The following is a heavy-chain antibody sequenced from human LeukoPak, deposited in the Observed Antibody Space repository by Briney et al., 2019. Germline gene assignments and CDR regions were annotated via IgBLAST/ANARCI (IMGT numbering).Heavy chain of an antibody. CDR2: IYYSGST. J-gene: IGHJ4*02. V-gene: IGHV4-31*03. CDR1: GGSISSGGYY. D-gene: IGHD3-22*01. Sequence: TSETLSLTCTVSGGSISSGGYYWSWIRQHPGKGLEWIGYIYYSGSTYYNPSLKSRVTISVDTSKNQFSLKLSSVTAADTAVYYCARDRSYYDSSGYYSGDYFDYWGQGTLVTVSS. CDR3: ARDRSYYDSSGYYSGDYFDY.